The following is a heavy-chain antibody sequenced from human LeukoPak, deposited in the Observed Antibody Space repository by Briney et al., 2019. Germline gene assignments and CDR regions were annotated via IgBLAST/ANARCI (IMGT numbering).Heavy chain of an antibody. Sequence: GGSLRLSCAASGFTFSSYSMNWLRQAPGKGLECVSSISSSSSYIYYADSVKGRFTISRDNAKNSLCLQMNSLRAEDTAVYYCARAVGDCSSTSCYGNWFDPWGQGTLVTVSS. J-gene: IGHJ5*02. V-gene: IGHV3-21*01. CDR3: ARAVGDCSSTSCYGNWFDP. CDR2: ISSSSSYI. D-gene: IGHD2-2*01. CDR1: GFTFSSYS.